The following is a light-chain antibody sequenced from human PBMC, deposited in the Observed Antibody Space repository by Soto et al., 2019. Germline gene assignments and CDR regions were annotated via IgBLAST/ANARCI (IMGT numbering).Light chain of an antibody. Sequence: DIQLTQSPSSVSASVGDRVTISCRASQGISPWLAWYQQKTGKAPKLLIYGTSFLHSGVPFRFSGSGSGTHFTLTISSLQPEDFATYYCQQASSFPLTCGGGTRVDI. V-gene: IGKV1-12*01. CDR2: GTS. CDR3: QQASSFPLT. CDR1: QGISPW. J-gene: IGKJ4*01.